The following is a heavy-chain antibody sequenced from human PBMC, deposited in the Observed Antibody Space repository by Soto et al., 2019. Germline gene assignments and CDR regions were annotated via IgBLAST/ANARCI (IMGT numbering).Heavy chain of an antibody. V-gene: IGHV4-59*08. CDR2: IYYSGST. CDR1: GGSISTYY. Sequence: SETLSLTCTVSGGSISTYYWSWIRQPPGKGLEWIGYIYYSGSTNYNPSLKSRVTISVDTSKNQFSLKLSSVTAADTAVYYCARCLFANWFDPWGQGTLVTVSS. J-gene: IGHJ5*02. D-gene: IGHD2-21*01. CDR3: ARCLFANWFDP.